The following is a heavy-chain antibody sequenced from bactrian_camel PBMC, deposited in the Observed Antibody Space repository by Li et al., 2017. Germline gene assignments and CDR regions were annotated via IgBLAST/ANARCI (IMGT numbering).Heavy chain of an antibody. CDR1: GYTDSGHC. V-gene: IGHV3S57*01. CDR2: IGSDGTT. Sequence: VQLVESGGRSVQAGRSLRLSCAASGYTDSGHCMGWFRQAPGKQREKVATIGSDGTTHYPESVKGRFTIARDNAASTLFLLMTRLKPEDTAMYYCAQGKFGGGATEWTMPPPRSQGTQVTVSS. D-gene: IGHD4*01. J-gene: IGHJ4*01.